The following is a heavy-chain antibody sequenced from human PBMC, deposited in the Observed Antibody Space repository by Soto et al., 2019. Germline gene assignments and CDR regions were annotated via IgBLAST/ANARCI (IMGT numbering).Heavy chain of an antibody. CDR1: GGSFSCYY. J-gene: IGHJ5*02. Sequence: SETLSLTCAVYGGSFSCYYWSWIRQPPGKGLEWIGEINHSGSTNYNPSLKSRVTISVDTSKNQFSLKLSSVTAADTAVYYCARGVNFWSGYKGWFDPWGQGTLVTVSS. CDR2: INHSGST. D-gene: IGHD3-3*01. V-gene: IGHV4-34*01. CDR3: ARGVNFWSGYKGWFDP.